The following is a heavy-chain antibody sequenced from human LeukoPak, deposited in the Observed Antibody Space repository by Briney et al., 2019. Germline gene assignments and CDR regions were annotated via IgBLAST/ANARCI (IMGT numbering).Heavy chain of an antibody. J-gene: IGHJ4*02. D-gene: IGHD6-13*01. CDR2: INAGNGNT. V-gene: IGHV1-3*01. CDR3: ASTSKTTTKYSSSWYGLC. Sequence: ASVKVSCKASGYTFTSYAMHWVRQAPGQRLEWMGWINAGNGNTKYSQKFQGRVTITRDTSASTAYMELSSLRSEDTAVYYCASTSKTTTKYSSSWYGLCWGQGTLVTVSS. CDR1: GYTFTSYA.